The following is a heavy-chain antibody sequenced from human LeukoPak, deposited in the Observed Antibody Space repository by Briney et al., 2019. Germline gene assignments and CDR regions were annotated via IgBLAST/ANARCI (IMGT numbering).Heavy chain of an antibody. J-gene: IGHJ4*02. D-gene: IGHD6-13*01. CDR3: ARDKYSSSCLDH. Sequence: SETLSLTCTVSGGSISSYYWSWIRQPPGKGLEWIGYIYYSGSTNYNPSLKSRVTISVDTSKNQFSLKLSSVTAADTAVYYCARDKYSSSCLDHWGQGTLVTVSS. CDR2: IYYSGST. V-gene: IGHV4-59*01. CDR1: GGSISSYY.